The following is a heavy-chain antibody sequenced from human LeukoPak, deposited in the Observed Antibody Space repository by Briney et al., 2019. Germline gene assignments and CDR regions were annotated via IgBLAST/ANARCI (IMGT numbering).Heavy chain of an antibody. CDR2: IYYSGST. Sequence: PSETLSLTCTVSGGSISSYYWSWIRQPPGKGLEWIGYIYYSGSTNYNPSLKSRVTISVDTSKNQFSLKLSSVTAADTAVYYCARLSGVIGLDAFGIWGQGTMVTVSS. CDR1: GGSISSYY. V-gene: IGHV4-59*08. CDR3: ARLSGVIGLDAFGI. D-gene: IGHD3-10*01. J-gene: IGHJ3*02.